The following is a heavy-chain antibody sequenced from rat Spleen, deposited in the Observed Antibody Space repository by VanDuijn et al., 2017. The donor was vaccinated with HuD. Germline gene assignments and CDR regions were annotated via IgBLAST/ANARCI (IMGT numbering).Heavy chain of an antibody. D-gene: IGHD4-3*01. Sequence: QVQLKESGPGLMQPSETLSLTCTVSGFSLTTNGVGWLRQPLGRGLMWMGTIWPSGSTNYNSAVQSRLSISRDTSKSQVFLKMNSLQPEDTGTYYCARHLREASGVMDAWGQGASVTVSS. CDR3: ARHLREASGVMDA. J-gene: IGHJ4*01. CDR1: GFSLTTNG. CDR2: IWPSGST. V-gene: IGHV2-72*01.